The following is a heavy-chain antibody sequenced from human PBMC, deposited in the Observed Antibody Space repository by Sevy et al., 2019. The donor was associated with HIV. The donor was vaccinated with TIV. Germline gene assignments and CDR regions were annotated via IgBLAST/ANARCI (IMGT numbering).Heavy chain of an antibody. CDR1: GGSFSGYY. CDR2: INHSGST. D-gene: IGHD2-2*01. J-gene: IGHJ3*02. V-gene: IGHV4-34*01. CDR3: ARHCTGTSCSHAFDI. Sequence: SETLSLTCAVYGGSFSGYYWSWIRQPPGKGLEWIGEINHSGSTKYNPSLKSRVTISVDTSKNQFSLKLSSVTAADTAVYYCARHCTGTSCSHAFDIWGQGTMVTVSS.